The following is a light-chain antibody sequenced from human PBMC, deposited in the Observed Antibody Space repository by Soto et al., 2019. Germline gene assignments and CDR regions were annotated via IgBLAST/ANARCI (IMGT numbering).Light chain of an antibody. Sequence: SYALTQPPSVSVAPGQTVRVTCGGKNIGIKSVHWYQQKPGQAPVLVVYDDSDRPSRIPERFSGSNSGNTATLTIGRVEAGDEADYHCQVWDRTSNHYVFGSGTKVTVL. V-gene: IGLV3-21*02. CDR1: NIGIKS. CDR3: QVWDRTSNHYV. J-gene: IGLJ1*01. CDR2: DDS.